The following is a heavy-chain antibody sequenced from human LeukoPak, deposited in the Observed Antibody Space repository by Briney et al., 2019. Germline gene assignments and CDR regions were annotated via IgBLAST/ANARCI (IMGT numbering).Heavy chain of an antibody. J-gene: IGHJ6*03. D-gene: IGHD6-19*01. CDR3: ARGKTAAGFGEQWLATYYYMDV. CDR2: IRYDGSNK. Sequence: GGSLRLSCAASGFTFSSYGMHWVRQAPGRGLEWVAFIRYDGSNKYYADSVKGRFTISRDNSKNTLYLQMNSLRPDDTAVYYCARGKTAAGFGEQWLATYYYMDVWGKGTTVTVSS. V-gene: IGHV3-30*02. CDR1: GFTFSSYG.